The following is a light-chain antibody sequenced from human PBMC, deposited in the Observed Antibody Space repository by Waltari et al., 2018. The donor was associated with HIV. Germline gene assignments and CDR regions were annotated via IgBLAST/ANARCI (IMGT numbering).Light chain of an antibody. V-gene: IGLV1-47*01. CDR1: SSHVGGKS. Sequence: QSVLTQPPSASGTIGQRFTIPCPGRSSHVGGKSVYWFQQFPGTAPKLLIYRDYQRRSGIPDRFSGSKSGASASLTISGLRSEDEADYYCVAWDDSLSGYVFGTGTKVSVL. CDR2: RDY. CDR3: VAWDDSLSGYV. J-gene: IGLJ1*01.